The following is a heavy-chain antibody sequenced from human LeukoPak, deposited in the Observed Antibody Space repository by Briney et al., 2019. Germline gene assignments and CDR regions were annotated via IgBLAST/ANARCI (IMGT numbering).Heavy chain of an antibody. D-gene: IGHD1-26*01. CDR3: ARESGAFSPFGF. Sequence: SGTLSLTCAVSGGSILTTNWWSWVRQPPGKGLEWIGEVHLSGASNYNPSPKSRVSMSIDKSRNQLSLELTSVTAADTAIYYCARESGAFSPFGFWGQGTLVTVSS. V-gene: IGHV4-4*02. CDR1: GGSILTTNW. CDR2: VHLSGAS. J-gene: IGHJ4*02.